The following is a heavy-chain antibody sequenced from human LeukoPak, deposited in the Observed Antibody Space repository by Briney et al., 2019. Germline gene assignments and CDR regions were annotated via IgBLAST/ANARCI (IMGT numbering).Heavy chain of an antibody. V-gene: IGHV1-2*02. CDR1: GNTFTGDF. J-gene: IGHJ4*02. CDR2: INVNSGGT. Sequence: ASVKVSCKASGNTFTGDFMQWVRQAPGQGLEWMGWINVNSGGTHYAQKFQGRVSMTSDTSIATAYMELSGLRSDDTAVYYCASYSDSPKEFDKWGQGTLVSAST. CDR3: ASYSDSPKEFDK. D-gene: IGHD1-26*01.